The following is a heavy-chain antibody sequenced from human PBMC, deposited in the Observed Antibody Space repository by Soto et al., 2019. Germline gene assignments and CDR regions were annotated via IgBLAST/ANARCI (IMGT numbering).Heavy chain of an antibody. CDR1: GYTFTSYG. CDR2: ISAYNGNT. D-gene: IGHD6-19*01. J-gene: IGHJ4*02. V-gene: IGHV1-18*01. Sequence: ASVKVSCTASGYTFTSYGISWVRQAPGQGLEWMGWISAYNGNTNYAQKLQGRVTMTTDTSTSTAYMELRSLRSDDTAVYYCAREGRAFIAVAHYYYWGQGTLVTVSS. CDR3: AREGRAFIAVAHYYY.